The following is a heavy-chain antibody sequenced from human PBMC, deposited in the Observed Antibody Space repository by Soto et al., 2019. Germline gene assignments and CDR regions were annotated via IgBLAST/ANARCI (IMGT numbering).Heavy chain of an antibody. CDR2: IWHDGSQK. J-gene: IGHJ3*01. CDR3: EGRDDPFHV. CDR1: GFTFRNDG. Sequence: QVQLVESGGGVVQPGTSLRLSCVASGFTFRNDGIHWVRQAPGRGLEWVAVIWHDGSQKYLTDSVRGRFTISRDNSKNTVYLHMNSLRVEDTAVYYCEGRDDPFHVWGRGTMVTVSS. V-gene: IGHV3-33*01.